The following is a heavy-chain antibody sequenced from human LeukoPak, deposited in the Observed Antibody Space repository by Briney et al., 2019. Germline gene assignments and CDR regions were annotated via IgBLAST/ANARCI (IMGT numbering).Heavy chain of an antibody. CDR1: WFTVSSNY. CDR3: ANTMLRDRDY. CDR2: ISESGDST. J-gene: IGHJ4*02. D-gene: IGHD2-2*01. Sequence: PGGSLRLSCAASWFTVSSNYMSWVRQAPGKGLEWVSGISESGDSTYYADSVKGRFTISRDNYKNTLSLQMDSLRAADTAVYFCANTMLRDRDYWGRGILVTVSS. V-gene: IGHV3-23*01.